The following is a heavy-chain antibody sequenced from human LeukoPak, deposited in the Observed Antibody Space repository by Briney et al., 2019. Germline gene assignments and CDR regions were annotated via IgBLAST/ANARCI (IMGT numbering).Heavy chain of an antibody. D-gene: IGHD2-2*01. CDR2: IYYSGST. V-gene: IGHV4-59*01. J-gene: IGHJ4*02. CDR1: GGSINSYY. CDR3: ARGQGYCSTTSCYVFDF. Sequence: PSETLSLTCTVSGGSINSYYWSWIRQPPGRGLEWIGYIYYSGSTNYNPSLKSRVTLSVDSSQNQFSLKLTSVTAADTVVYYCARGQGYCSTTSCYVFDFWGQGALLTVSS.